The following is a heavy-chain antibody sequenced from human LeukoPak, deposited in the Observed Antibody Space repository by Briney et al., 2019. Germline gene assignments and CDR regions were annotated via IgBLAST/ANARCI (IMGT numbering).Heavy chain of an antibody. CDR2: INHSGST. CDR3: ARGVNGSMVRVNYFDY. J-gene: IGHJ4*02. CDR1: GGSFSGYY. V-gene: IGHV4-34*01. Sequence: SETLSLTCAVYGGSFSGYYWSWIRQPPGKGLEWIGEINHSGSTNYNPSLKSRVTISVDTSKNQFSLKLSSVTAADTAVYYCARGVNGSMVRVNYFDYWGQGTLVTVSS. D-gene: IGHD3-10*01.